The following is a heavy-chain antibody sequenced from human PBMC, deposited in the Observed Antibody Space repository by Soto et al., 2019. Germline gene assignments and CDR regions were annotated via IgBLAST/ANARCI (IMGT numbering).Heavy chain of an antibody. V-gene: IGHV3-33*06. J-gene: IGHJ5*02. CDR3: AKDLDYDFWSGNNWFDP. Sequence: GGSLRLSCAASGFTFSSYGMHWVRQAQGKGLEWVAVIGYDGSNKYYADSVKGRFTISRDNSKNTLYLQMNSLRAEDTAVYYCAKDLDYDFWSGNNWFDPWGQGTLVTVSS. CDR2: IGYDGSNK. CDR1: GFTFSSYG. D-gene: IGHD3-3*01.